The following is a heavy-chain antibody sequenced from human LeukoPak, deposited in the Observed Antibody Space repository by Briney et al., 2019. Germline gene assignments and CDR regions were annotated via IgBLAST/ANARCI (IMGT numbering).Heavy chain of an antibody. CDR3: TKVRGSYSGSYLSSGDFDY. Sequence: GGSLRLSCAASGFTFSSYVMTWVRQAPGTGLEWASTISGSGTTTYYADSVKDRFTISRDNSENTLYLQMSSLRAEDTAIYYCTKVRGSYSGSYLSSGDFDYWGQGTLVTVSS. D-gene: IGHD1-26*01. J-gene: IGHJ4*02. CDR1: GFTFSSYV. CDR2: ISGSGTTT. V-gene: IGHV3-23*01.